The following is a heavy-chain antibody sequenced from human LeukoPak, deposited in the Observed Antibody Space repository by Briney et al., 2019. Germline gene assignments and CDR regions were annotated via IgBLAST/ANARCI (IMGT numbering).Heavy chain of an antibody. CDR1: GYTFTSYG. D-gene: IGHD1-26*01. V-gene: IGHV1-18*01. CDR2: ISAYNGNT. J-gene: IGHJ4*02. CDR3: ARDKVRGSYSY. Sequence: AAVKVSCKASGYTFTSYGISWVRQAPGQGREWMGWISAYNGNTNYAQKLQGRVTMTTDTSTSTAYMELRSLRSEDTAVYYCARDKVRGSYSYWGQGTLVTVSS.